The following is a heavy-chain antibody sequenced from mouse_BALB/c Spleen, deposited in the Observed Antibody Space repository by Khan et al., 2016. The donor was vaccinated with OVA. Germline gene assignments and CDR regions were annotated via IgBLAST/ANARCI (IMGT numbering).Heavy chain of an antibody. CDR3: ARTDYYGSSYYFDY. CDR2: IDPYNGGT. V-gene: IGHV1S135*01. J-gene: IGHJ2*01. CDR1: GYSFTDYN. Sequence: EVQLQESGPELVKPGASVKVSCKASGYSFTDYNMFWVKQSHGKGLEWIGYIDPYNGGTSYNQKFRGKATLTVDKSSSTAVMHLSSLTSEDSAVFYCARTDYYGSSYYFDYWGQGTTLTVSS. D-gene: IGHD1-1*01.